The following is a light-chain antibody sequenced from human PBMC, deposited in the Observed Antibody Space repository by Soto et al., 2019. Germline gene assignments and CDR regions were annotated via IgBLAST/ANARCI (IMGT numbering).Light chain of an antibody. Sequence: QSVLTQPPSVSGAPGQRVTISCTGSSSNIGAGYDVHWFQQLPGTAPKLLIYANSNRPSGVPDRFAGATSGTSASLAITRLQAGDEADYCRPSYVSSLSVLFGGGTKLTVL. CDR1: SSNIGAGYD. CDR3: PSYVSSLSVL. CDR2: ANS. V-gene: IGLV1-40*01. J-gene: IGLJ2*01.